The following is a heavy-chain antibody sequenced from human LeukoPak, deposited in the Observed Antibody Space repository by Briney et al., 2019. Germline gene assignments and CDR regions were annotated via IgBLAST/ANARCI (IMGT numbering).Heavy chain of an antibody. CDR2: ISYDGSNK. Sequence: GGSLRLSCAASGFTFSSYAMHWVRQAPGKGLEWVAVISYDGSNKYYADSVKGRFTIFRDNSKDILYLYMSSLRAEDTAMYYCANHPGGSFDYWGQGTLVAVSS. V-gene: IGHV3-30-3*01. J-gene: IGHJ4*02. CDR1: GFTFSSYA. D-gene: IGHD3-16*01. CDR3: ANHPGGSFDY.